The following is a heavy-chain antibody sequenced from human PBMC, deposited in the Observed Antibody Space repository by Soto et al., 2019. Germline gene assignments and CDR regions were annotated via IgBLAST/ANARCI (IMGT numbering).Heavy chain of an antibody. V-gene: IGHV3-23*01. CDR2: ISGSGFKK. CDR3: AKNQGVELVPLATVDWFDP. D-gene: IGHD1-26*01. J-gene: IGHJ5*02. CDR1: GFIFDNFG. Sequence: GGSLRLSCTASGFIFDNFGMSWVRQAPGKGLEWISSISGSGFKKYYADSVKGRFTISRDNSKSTVYLELNNLSAEDTAVYHCAKNQGVELVPLATVDWFDPWGQGSVVTVSS.